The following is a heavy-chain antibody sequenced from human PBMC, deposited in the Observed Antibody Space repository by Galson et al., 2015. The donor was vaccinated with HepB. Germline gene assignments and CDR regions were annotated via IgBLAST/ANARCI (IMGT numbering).Heavy chain of an antibody. CDR3: ARGFYGSGSYRYYFDY. Sequence: SVKVSCKASGYTFTSYGINWVRQAPGRGLEWMGWISAYNGHTNYAQKFQGRVTMTTDTSTSIANMELRSLRSDDTAVYYCARGFYGSGSYRYYFDYWGQGTLVTVSS. D-gene: IGHD3-10*01. CDR1: GYTFTSYG. CDR2: ISAYNGHT. V-gene: IGHV1-18*04. J-gene: IGHJ4*02.